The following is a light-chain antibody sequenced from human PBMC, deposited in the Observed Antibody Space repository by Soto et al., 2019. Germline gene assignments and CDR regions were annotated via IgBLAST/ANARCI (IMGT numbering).Light chain of an antibody. Sequence: QSALTQPRSVSGSPGQSVTISCTGTSSDVGGYNYVSWYQQHPGKAPKLMIYDVSKRPSGVPDRFSGSKSGNTASLTISGLQAEDEADYYCCSYAGSYTPNWVFGGGTKVTAL. CDR2: DVS. CDR1: SSDVGGYNY. V-gene: IGLV2-11*01. J-gene: IGLJ3*02. CDR3: CSYAGSYTPNWV.